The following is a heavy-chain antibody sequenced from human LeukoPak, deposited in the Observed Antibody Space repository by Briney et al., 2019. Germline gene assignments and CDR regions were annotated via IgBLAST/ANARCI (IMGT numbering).Heavy chain of an antibody. Sequence: QTSETLSLTCAVSGGSISSSNWWSWVRQAPGKGLEWISGISGSGASTYYADSVTGRFTISRDNSRNTLYLQMNSLRGDDTAVYYCAKDVGKWESLHFFDYWGQGTLVTVSS. V-gene: IGHV3-23*01. J-gene: IGHJ4*02. D-gene: IGHD1-26*01. CDR1: GGSISSSN. CDR3: AKDVGKWESLHFFDY. CDR2: ISGSGAST.